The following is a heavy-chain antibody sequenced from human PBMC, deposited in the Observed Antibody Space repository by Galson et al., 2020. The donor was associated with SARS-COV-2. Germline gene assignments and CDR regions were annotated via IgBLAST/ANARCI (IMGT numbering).Heavy chain of an antibody. Sequence: SVKVSCKASGGTFSSYAISWVRQAPGQGLEWMGGIIPILGIANYAQKFQGRVTITADKSTSTAYMELSSLRSEDTAVYYCARDEVVPDFGGGYWFDPWGQGTLVTVAS. J-gene: IGHJ5*02. CDR1: GGTFSSYA. CDR2: IIPILGIA. V-gene: IGHV1-69*10. D-gene: IGHD3-3*01. CDR3: ARDEVVPDFGGGYWFDP.